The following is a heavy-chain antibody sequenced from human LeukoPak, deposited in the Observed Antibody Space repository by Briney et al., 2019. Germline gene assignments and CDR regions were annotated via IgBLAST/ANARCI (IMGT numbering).Heavy chain of an antibody. J-gene: IGHJ4*02. V-gene: IGHV3-21*01. CDR3: ARDEGYCSGGSCYVDY. CDR1: GFTFSSYS. CDR2: ISSSSSYI. D-gene: IGHD2-15*01. Sequence: GGSLRPSCAASGFTFSSYSMNWVRQAPGKGLEWVSSISSSSSYIYYADSVKGRFTISRDNAKNSLYLQMNSLRAEDTAVYYCARDEGYCSGGSCYVDYWGQGTLVTVSS.